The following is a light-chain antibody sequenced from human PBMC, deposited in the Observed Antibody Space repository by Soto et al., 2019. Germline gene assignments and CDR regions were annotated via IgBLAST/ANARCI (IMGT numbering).Light chain of an antibody. CDR1: QRISGW. CDR3: QQYDSYPLS. Sequence: DIQLTQSPSTLSASVGDSVTITCRASQRISGWLAWYQQKPGKAPKILISKTSTLESGVPSGFSGSGSGTEFTLTISSLQPDDFATYYCQQYDSYPLSFGGGTEVEIK. CDR2: KTS. J-gene: IGKJ4*01. V-gene: IGKV1-5*03.